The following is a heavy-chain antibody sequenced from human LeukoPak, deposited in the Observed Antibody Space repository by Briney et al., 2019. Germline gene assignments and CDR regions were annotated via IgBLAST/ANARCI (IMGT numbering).Heavy chain of an antibody. CDR1: GYTFTGYY. CDR3: SRDRGVRGDIITDYLDQ. Sequence: SCKASGYTFTGYYIHLVRQAPGKGLGWVAVTWNGKNDKYYSYSVKGRFTISRYDSKNTMYLQMNSLRAEDTAVYFCSRDRGVRGDIITDYLDQWGQGTLVTVSS. J-gene: IGHJ4*02. CDR2: TWNGKNDK. V-gene: IGHV3-33*01. D-gene: IGHD3-10*01.